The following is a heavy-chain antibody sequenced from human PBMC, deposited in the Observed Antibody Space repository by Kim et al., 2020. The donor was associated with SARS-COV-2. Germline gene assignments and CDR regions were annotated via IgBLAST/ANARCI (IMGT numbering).Heavy chain of an antibody. D-gene: IGHD3-10*01. CDR1: GFTFSHYW. J-gene: IGHJ4*02. CDR3: ARGLGVRIFDY. Sequence: GGSLRFSCAASGFTFSHYWMHWVRQAPGKGLVWVSRISTDGITTGYADSVKGLFTISRDNAKNTLYLQMNSLRAEDTAVYYCARGLGVRIFDYWGQGTLVTVSS. V-gene: IGHV3-74*01. CDR2: ISTDGITT.